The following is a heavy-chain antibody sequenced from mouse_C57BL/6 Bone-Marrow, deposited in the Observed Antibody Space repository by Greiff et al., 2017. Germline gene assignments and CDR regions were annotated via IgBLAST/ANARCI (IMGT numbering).Heavy chain of an antibody. CDR3: AREGDYYGSSSGFDY. J-gene: IGHJ2*01. CDR2: IYPRSGNT. D-gene: IGHD1-1*01. Sequence: VQLQQSGAELARPGASVKLSCKASGYTFTSYGLSWVKQRTGQGLEWIGEIYPRSGNTYYNEKFKGKATLTADKSSSTAYMELRSLTSEDSAVYFCAREGDYYGSSSGFDYWGQGTTLTVSS. CDR1: GYTFTSYG. V-gene: IGHV1-81*01.